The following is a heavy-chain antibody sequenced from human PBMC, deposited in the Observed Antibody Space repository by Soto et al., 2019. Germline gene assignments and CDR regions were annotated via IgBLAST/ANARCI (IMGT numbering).Heavy chain of an antibody. CDR3: TRQYYDSSGYLSPAGY. CDR1: GFTFSGSA. J-gene: IGHJ4*02. V-gene: IGHV3-73*02. D-gene: IGHD3-22*01. CDR2: IRSKANSYAT. Sequence: EVQLVESGGGLVQPGGSLKLSCAASGFTFSGSAMHWVRQASGKGLEWVGRIRSKANSYATAYAASVKGRFTISRDDSNNTAYLQMNSLKTEDTAVYYCTRQYYDSSGYLSPAGYWGQGTLVTVSS.